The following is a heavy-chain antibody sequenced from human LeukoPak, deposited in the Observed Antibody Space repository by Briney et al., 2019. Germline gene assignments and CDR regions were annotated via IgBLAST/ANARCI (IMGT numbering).Heavy chain of an antibody. Sequence: SVKVSCKASGGTFSSYAISWVRQAPGQGLEWMGGIIPIFGTANYAQKFQGRVTITTDESTSTAYMELSSLRSEDTAMYYCASTYSSSSYYYYMDVWGKGTTVTVSS. J-gene: IGHJ6*03. CDR1: GGTFSSYA. D-gene: IGHD6-6*01. CDR3: ASTYSSSSYYYYMDV. V-gene: IGHV1-69*05. CDR2: IIPIFGTA.